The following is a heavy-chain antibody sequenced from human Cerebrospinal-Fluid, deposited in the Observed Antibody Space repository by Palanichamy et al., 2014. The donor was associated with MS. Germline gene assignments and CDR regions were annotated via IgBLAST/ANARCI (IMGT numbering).Heavy chain of an antibody. CDR2: ISASGATT. D-gene: IGHD3-22*01. Sequence: EVQLLESGGGLVQPGGSLRLSCVVSGLTFNNYAMNWVRQAPGKGLEWVSVISASGATTEYADSVKGRFTISRDNSQNTLYLQMNSLRAEDTAVYYCAKYGGSGYYSAPYYFDHWGQGTLVTVSS. CDR1: GLTFNNYA. V-gene: IGHV3-23*01. CDR3: AKYGGSGYYSAPYYFDH. J-gene: IGHJ4*02.